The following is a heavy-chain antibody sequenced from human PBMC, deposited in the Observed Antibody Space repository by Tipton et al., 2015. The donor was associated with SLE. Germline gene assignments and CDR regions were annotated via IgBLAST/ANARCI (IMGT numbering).Heavy chain of an antibody. D-gene: IGHD6-19*01. CDR2: IYHSGGT. CDR1: GGSITTRSYY. Sequence: TLSLTCIVSGGSITTRSYYWGWIRQPPGKGLEWIGYIYHSGGTYYNPSLKSRVTISVDRSKNQFSLKLTSVTAADTAVYYCARDDSGGWYGWLDPWGQGTLVTVSS. V-gene: IGHV4-39*07. CDR3: ARDDSGGWYGWLDP. J-gene: IGHJ5*02.